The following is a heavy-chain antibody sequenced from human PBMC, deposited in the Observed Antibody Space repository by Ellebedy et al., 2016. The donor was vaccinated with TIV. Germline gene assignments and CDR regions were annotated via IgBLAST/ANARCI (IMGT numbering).Heavy chain of an antibody. J-gene: IGHJ3*02. V-gene: IGHV3-53*01. CDR3: ANIWYGRSVDAFDI. Sequence: GESLKISXAASGFTVSNNYMSWVRQAPGKGLEWVSLIYSGGSTYYADSVKGRFTISRDNSKNTLYLQMNSLRVEDTAVYYCANIWYGRSVDAFDIWGQGTMVTVSS. CDR2: IYSGGST. D-gene: IGHD3-9*01. CDR1: GFTVSNNY.